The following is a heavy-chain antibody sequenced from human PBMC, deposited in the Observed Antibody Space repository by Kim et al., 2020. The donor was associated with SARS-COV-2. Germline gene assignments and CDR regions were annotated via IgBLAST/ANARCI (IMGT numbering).Heavy chain of an antibody. V-gene: IGHV3-21*01. CDR1: GFTFSSYS. D-gene: IGHD3-16*01. CDR2: ISSSSSYI. J-gene: IGHJ4*02. CDR3: ARVGDYVWGSYLPPPDY. Sequence: GGSLRLSCAASGFTFSSYSMNWVRQAPGKGLEWVSSISSSSSYIYYADSVKGRFTISRDNAKNSLYLQMNSLRAEDTAVYYCARVGDYVWGSYLPPPDYWGQGTLVTVSS.